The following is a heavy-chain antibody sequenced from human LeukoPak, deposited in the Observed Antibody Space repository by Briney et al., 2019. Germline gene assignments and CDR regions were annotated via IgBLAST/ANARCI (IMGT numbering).Heavy chain of an antibody. V-gene: IGHV1-58*02. D-gene: IGHD1-26*01. CDR3: AAELYSGTYGRCCSFAF. J-gene: IGHJ4*02. Sequence: GASVKVSCKASGFTFSNSAIQWVRQARGQRLEWIGWIIVGSDKTHYAQNFQERLTITRDMPTNTAYMELSSLRSEDTAVYYCAAELYSGTYGRCCSFAFWGQGTLVTVSS. CDR1: GFTFSNSA. CDR2: IIVGSDKT.